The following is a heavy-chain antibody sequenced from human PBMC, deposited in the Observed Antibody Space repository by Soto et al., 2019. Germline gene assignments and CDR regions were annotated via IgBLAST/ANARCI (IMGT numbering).Heavy chain of an antibody. Sequence: ASVKVSCKASGYTFTSYAMHWVRQAPGQRLEWRGWINAGNGNTKYSQKFQGRVTITRDTSTSTAYMELSSLTSEDTAVYYSARSGAVAGRDQSYSHMDVWVKGATVTV. V-gene: IGHV1-3*01. CDR3: ARSGAVAGRDQSYSHMDV. D-gene: IGHD6-19*01. CDR2: INAGNGNT. CDR1: GYTFTSYA. J-gene: IGHJ6*03.